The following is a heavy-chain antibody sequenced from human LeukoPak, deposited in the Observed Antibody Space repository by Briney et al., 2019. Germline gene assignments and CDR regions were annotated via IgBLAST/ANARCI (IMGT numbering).Heavy chain of an antibody. Sequence: GGSLRLSCAASGFTVSSNYMSWVRQAPGKGLEWVSVIYSGGRTYYADSVKGRFTISRDNSKNMLFLQMNSLRAEDTAIYYCARESSSGYYLSYWGQGALVTVSS. CDR2: IYSGGRT. V-gene: IGHV3-66*01. CDR1: GFTVSSNY. D-gene: IGHD3-22*01. CDR3: ARESSSGYYLSY. J-gene: IGHJ4*02.